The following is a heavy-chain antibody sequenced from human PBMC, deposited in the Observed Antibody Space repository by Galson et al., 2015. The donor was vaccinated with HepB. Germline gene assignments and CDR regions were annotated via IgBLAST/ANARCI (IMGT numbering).Heavy chain of an antibody. D-gene: IGHD3-10*01. CDR3: ASSDYYYYYGMDV. CDR2: ISYDGSHK. Sequence: SLRLSCAASGFTFSSYAMHWVRQAPGKGLEWVAVISYDGSHKYFADSVKGRFTISRDNSKKTLYLQMNSLRAEDTAVYYCASSDYYYYYGMDVWGQGTTVSVSS. CDR1: GFTFSSYA. J-gene: IGHJ6*02. V-gene: IGHV3-30*04.